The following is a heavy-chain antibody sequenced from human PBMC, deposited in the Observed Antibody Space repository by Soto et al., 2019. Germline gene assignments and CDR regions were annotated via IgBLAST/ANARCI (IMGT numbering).Heavy chain of an antibody. CDR3: ARDPHEFWTSYWFDP. J-gene: IGHJ5*02. V-gene: IGHV1-18*01. Sequence: ASVKVSCKTSGYTFNTYGINWVRQAPGQGLELMGWISAYDGKTTYAEKFQGRVTMTTDTSTSTAYMELRSLRSDDTAIYYCARDPHEFWTSYWFDPWGQGTPVTVSS. CDR2: ISAYDGKT. D-gene: IGHD3-3*01. CDR1: GYTFNTYG.